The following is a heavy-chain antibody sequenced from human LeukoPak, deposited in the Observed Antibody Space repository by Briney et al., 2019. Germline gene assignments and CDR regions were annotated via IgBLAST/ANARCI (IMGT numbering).Heavy chain of an antibody. J-gene: IGHJ4*02. Sequence: GASVKVSCKASGYTFTNYGMSWVRQTPGQGLEWMGWINPNSGGTNYAQKFQGRVTMTRDTSISTAYMELSRLRSDDTAVYYCARDHYYGSGSSIAYWGQGTLVTVSS. CDR1: GYTFTNYG. V-gene: IGHV1-2*02. CDR3: ARDHYYGSGSSIAY. D-gene: IGHD3-10*01. CDR2: INPNSGGT.